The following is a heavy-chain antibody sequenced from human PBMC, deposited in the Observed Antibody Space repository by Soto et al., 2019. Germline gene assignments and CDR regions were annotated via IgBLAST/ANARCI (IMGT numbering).Heavy chain of an antibody. CDR1: GFTFSSYG. D-gene: IGHD6-19*01. Sequence: QVQLVESGGGVVQPGRSLRLSCAVSGFTFSSYGMHWVRQAPGKGLEWVAVISYDGSNKNYADSVKGRFTISRDNSKNAQDLQMNGLRAEDTAVYHGAKDLYSSGWSPDYWGQGTLVTVSS. CDR3: AKDLYSSGWSPDY. V-gene: IGHV3-30*18. CDR2: ISYDGSNK. J-gene: IGHJ4*02.